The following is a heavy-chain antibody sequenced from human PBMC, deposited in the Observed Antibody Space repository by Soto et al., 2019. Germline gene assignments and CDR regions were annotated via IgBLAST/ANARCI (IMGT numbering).Heavy chain of an antibody. J-gene: IGHJ4*02. V-gene: IGHV4-61*01. CDR3: ARGGRLAVADY. D-gene: IGHD6-19*01. CDR1: GGSLSSGNYY. CDR2: SSYGGST. Sequence: SETLSLTCTASGGSLSSGNYYSRPIHQPPGKGREWIGFSSYGGSTTDNPSLKSRVSISVDTSKNQYSLKLSSVTAADTAVYYCARGGRLAVADYWGQGTLVTVSS.